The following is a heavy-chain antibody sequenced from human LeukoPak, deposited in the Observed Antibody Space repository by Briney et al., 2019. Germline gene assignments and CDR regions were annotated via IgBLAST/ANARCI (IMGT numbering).Heavy chain of an antibody. CDR1: GGSISSYY. Sequence: SETLSLTCTVSGGSISSYYWSWIRQPPGKELEWIGYIYYSGSTNYNPSLKSRVTISIITSKNQFSLKLSSVTAADTAVYYCASASPSSWYFYDYWGQGTLVTVSA. CDR3: ASASPSSWYFYDY. CDR2: IYYSGST. J-gene: IGHJ4*02. D-gene: IGHD6-13*01. V-gene: IGHV4-59*08.